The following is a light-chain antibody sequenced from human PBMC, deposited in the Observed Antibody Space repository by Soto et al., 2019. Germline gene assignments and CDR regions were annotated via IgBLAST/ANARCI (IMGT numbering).Light chain of an antibody. V-gene: IGKV2-30*01. J-gene: IGKJ4*01. CDR2: KVS. CDR3: QRYDNWPLT. CDR1: QSLLYSDGNTY. Sequence: VMTQSPLSLPVTLGQPASISCRSSQSLLYSDGNTYLNWFQQRPGQSPRRLIYKVSNRDSGVPDRFSGSGSGTEFSLTISSLQSDDSAVYYCQRYDNWPLTFGGGTKV.